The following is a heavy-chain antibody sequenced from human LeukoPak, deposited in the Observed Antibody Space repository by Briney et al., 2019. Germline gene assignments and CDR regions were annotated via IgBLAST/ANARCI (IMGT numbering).Heavy chain of an antibody. D-gene: IGHD3-10*01. CDR1: GGSFSGYY. CDR2: INHSGST. V-gene: IGHV4-34*01. CDR3: ARDLDGPGFYAFDI. J-gene: IGHJ3*02. Sequence: KSSETLSLTCAVYGGSFSGYYWSWIRQPPGKGLEWIGEINHSGSTNYNPSLKSRVTISVDTSKNQFSLKLSSVTAADTAVYYCARDLDGPGFYAFDIWGQGTMVTVSS.